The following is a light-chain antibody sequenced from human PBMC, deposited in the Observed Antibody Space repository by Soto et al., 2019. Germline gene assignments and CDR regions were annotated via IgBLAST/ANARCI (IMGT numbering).Light chain of an antibody. CDR1: NSGSKS. Sequence: SSALTQPPSVSVAPGETASIPCGANNSGSKSVHWYQQKPGQAPVLIIYYDSERPSGIPERFSASNSGNTATLTISRVEAGDEADYLCQVWDSREVFGGGTKLTVL. V-gene: IGLV3-21*04. CDR2: YDS. CDR3: QVWDSREV. J-gene: IGLJ2*01.